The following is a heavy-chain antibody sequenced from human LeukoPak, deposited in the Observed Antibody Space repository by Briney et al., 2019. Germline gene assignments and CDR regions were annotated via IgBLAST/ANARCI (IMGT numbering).Heavy chain of an antibody. CDR2: ISYDGSNK. V-gene: IGHV3-30*18. J-gene: IGHJ2*01. Sequence: SCKASGYTFTGYYVHWVRQAPGKGLEWVAVISYDGSNKYYADSVKGRFTISRDNSKNTLYLQMNSLRAEDTAVYYCAKSGDYDSSGYYYVNSYWYFDLWGRGTLVTVSS. CDR3: AKSGDYDSSGYYYVNSYWYFDL. CDR1: GYTFTGYY. D-gene: IGHD3-22*01.